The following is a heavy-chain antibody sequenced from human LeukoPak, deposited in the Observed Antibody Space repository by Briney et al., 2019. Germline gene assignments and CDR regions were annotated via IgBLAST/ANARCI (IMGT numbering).Heavy chain of an antibody. V-gene: IGHV1-2*02. Sequence: ASVKVSCKASGYTFTGYYMHWVRQAPGQGLEWMGWINPSSGGTNYAQKFQGRVTMTRDTSISTAYMELSRLRSDDTAVYYCARAGWYGGNSFDYWGQGTLVTVSS. CDR2: INPSSGGT. CDR3: ARAGWYGGNSFDY. D-gene: IGHD2-15*01. CDR1: GYTFTGYY. J-gene: IGHJ4*02.